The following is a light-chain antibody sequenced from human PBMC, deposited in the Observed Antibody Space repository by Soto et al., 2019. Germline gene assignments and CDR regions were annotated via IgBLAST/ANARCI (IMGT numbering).Light chain of an antibody. J-gene: IGKJ1*01. CDR1: QSISSW. CDR2: DAS. V-gene: IGKV1-33*01. CDR3: QQYDNLPPTWT. Sequence: DIQMTQSPSTLSASVGDRVTITCRASQSISSWLAWYQHKPGKAPNLLIYDASNLETGVPSRFSGSGSGTHFTFTINSLQPEDIATYYCQQYDNLPPTWTFGQGTKVDIK.